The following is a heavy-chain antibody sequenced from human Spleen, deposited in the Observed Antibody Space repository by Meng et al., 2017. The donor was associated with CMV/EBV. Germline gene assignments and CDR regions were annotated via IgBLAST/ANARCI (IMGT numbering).Heavy chain of an antibody. CDR2: IRYDGSNK. CDR1: GFTFSNDA. Sequence: GESLKISCAASGFTFSNDAMSWVRQAPGKGLEWVAFIRYDGSNKYYADSVKGRFTISRDNPKKTLYLQMNSLRGEDTAVYYCVNRRDYGDYYYYGMDVWGQGTTVTVSS. CDR3: VNRRDYGDYYYYGMDV. J-gene: IGHJ6*02. V-gene: IGHV3-30*02. D-gene: IGHD4-17*01.